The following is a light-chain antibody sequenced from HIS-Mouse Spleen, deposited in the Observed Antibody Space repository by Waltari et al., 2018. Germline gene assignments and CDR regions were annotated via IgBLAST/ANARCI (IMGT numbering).Light chain of an antibody. CDR3: SSYTSSSTLYV. V-gene: IGLV2-14*03. CDR1: SSHVVAYNY. CDR2: DVS. J-gene: IGLJ1*01. Sequence: QSALTQPASVSGSPGQSITISCTGTSSHVVAYNYFSWYQQHPGKAPKRMIYDVSNRPSGVSNRFSGSKSGNTASLTISGLQAEDEADYYCSSYTSSSTLYVFGTGTKVTVL.